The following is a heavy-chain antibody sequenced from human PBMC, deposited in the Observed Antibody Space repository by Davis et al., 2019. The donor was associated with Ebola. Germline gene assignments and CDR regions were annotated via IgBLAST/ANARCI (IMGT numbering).Heavy chain of an antibody. CDR1: GFSFSSYA. J-gene: IGHJ5*02. CDR2: VSYDGSNK. D-gene: IGHD5-18*01. V-gene: IGHV3-30*18. Sequence: GGSLRLSCAASGFSFSSYAMHWVRQAPGKGLEWVAVVSYDGSNKYYADSVKGRFTISRDNSKNTLYVQLNSLRAEDTAIYYCAKDRYSGAYTVPYHWGQGTLVTVSS. CDR3: AKDRYSGAYTVPYH.